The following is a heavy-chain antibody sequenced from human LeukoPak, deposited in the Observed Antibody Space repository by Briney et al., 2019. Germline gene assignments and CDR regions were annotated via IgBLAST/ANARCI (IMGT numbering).Heavy chain of an antibody. J-gene: IGHJ5*02. Sequence: GGSLRLSCAASGFTFSSYGMHWVRQAPGKGLEWVAFIRYDGSNKCYADSVKGRFTISRDNSKNTLYLQMNSLRAEDTAVYYCARDLGNFGRFLEWFDPWGQGTLVTVSS. CDR3: ARDLGNFGRFLEWFDP. V-gene: IGHV3-30*02. D-gene: IGHD3-3*01. CDR2: IRYDGSNK. CDR1: GFTFSSYG.